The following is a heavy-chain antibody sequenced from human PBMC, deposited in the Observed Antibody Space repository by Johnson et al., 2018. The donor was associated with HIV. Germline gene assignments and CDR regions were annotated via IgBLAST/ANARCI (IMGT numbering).Heavy chain of an antibody. CDR3: AKDRVVTNDAFDI. V-gene: IGHV3-23*04. D-gene: IGHD2-21*02. J-gene: IGHJ3*02. CDR1: GFTFSSYA. CDR2: ISGSGGST. Sequence: VQLVESGGGLVQPGGSLRLSCAASGFTFSSYAMSWVRQAPGKGLEWVSAISGSGGSTYYADSVKGRFTIYRDTSKNTLYLQMNSLRAEDTAVSYCAKDRVVTNDAFDIWGQGTMVTVSS.